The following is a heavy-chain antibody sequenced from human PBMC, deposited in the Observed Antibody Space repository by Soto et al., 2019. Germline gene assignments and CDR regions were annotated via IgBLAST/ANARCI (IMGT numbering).Heavy chain of an antibody. J-gene: IGHJ4*02. CDR1: GGSFSGYY. CDR3: ARDGGTSYAAIDY. D-gene: IGHD1-26*01. Sequence: QVLLQQWGAGLLKPSETLSLTCAVYGGSFSGYYWIWIRQAPGKGLEWIGEINHGGSTSYNPSLKSRATISVDTSKSQFSLRLTSVTAADTAVYYCARDGGTSYAAIDYWGQGTLVTVSS. V-gene: IGHV4-34*01. CDR2: INHGGST.